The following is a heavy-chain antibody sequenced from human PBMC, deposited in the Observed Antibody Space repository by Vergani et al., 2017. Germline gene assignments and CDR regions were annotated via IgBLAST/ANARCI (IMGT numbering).Heavy chain of an antibody. Sequence: EVQLVESGGGLVQPGGSLRLSCAASGFTFSSYWMSWVRQAPGKGLEWVANIKQDGSEKYYVDSVKGRFTISRDNAKNSLYLQMNSLRAEDTAVYYCARDSRSAARRFGEYYYGMDVWGQGTTVTVSS. CDR1: GFTFSSYW. CDR2: IKQDGSEK. D-gene: IGHD3-10*01. V-gene: IGHV3-7*01. J-gene: IGHJ6*02. CDR3: ARDSRSAARRFGEYYYGMDV.